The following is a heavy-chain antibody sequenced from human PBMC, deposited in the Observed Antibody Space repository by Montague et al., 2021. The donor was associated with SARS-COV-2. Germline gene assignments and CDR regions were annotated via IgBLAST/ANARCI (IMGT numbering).Heavy chain of an antibody. CDR1: GFTVSSNY. Sequence: SLRLSCAASGFTVSSNYMIWIRQAPGKGLEWVSVIYSGGSTYYADAVKGRCTTSTENSKNTPYLQMNSIRGEDKAVYYCASENGRVYDLWSGYYTQDYYYYYCRDVWGQGTTVTVSS. D-gene: IGHD3-3*01. CDR2: IYSGGST. J-gene: IGHJ6*02. CDR3: ASENGRVYDLWSGYYTQDYYYYYCRDV. V-gene: IGHV3-53*01.